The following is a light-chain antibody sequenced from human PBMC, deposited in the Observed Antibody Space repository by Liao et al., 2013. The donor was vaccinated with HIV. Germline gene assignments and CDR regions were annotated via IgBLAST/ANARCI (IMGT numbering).Light chain of an antibody. J-gene: IGLJ2*01. Sequence: SYELTQPPSVSVPPTKTARITCGGDDVGEQSVHWYLQRPGQAPLQVIYYDIDRPSGIPERFSGSKSGNTATLTISRVEAGDEADYYCQVWDPKSNHVVFGGGTKLTVL. CDR2: YDI. CDR1: DVGEQS. CDR3: QVWDPKSNHVV. V-gene: IGLV3-21*04.